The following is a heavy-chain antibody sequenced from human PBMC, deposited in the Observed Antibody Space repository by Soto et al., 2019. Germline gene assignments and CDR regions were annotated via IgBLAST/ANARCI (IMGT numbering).Heavy chain of an antibody. CDR3: ARGSDYGSAPAFDP. J-gene: IGHJ5*02. Sequence: QVQLQESGPGLVKPSGTLSLTCAVSGGSISTSDWWNWVRQPPGKGLEWNVEISHSVSTHYNPSLKSRVTISVDKSKNQFSLRLTSVTAADTAVYYCARGSDYGSAPAFDPWGQGTLVTVSS. CDR1: GGSISTSDW. V-gene: IGHV4-4*02. CDR2: ISHSVST. D-gene: IGHD3-10*01.